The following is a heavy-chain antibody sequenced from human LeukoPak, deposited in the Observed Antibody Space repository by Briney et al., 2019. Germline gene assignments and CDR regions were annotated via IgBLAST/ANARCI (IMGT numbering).Heavy chain of an antibody. J-gene: IGHJ4*02. V-gene: IGHV7-4-1*02. CDR2: INTNTGNP. CDR3: ARARGRYYGSGSYYSPGGLGY. CDR1: GYTFTSYA. D-gene: IGHD3-10*01. Sequence: ASVTVSCKASGYTFTSYAMNWVRQAPGQGLEWMGWINTNTGNPTYAQGFTGRFVFSLDTSVSTAYLQISSLKAEDTAVYYCARARGRYYGSGSYYSPGGLGYWGQGTLVTVSS.